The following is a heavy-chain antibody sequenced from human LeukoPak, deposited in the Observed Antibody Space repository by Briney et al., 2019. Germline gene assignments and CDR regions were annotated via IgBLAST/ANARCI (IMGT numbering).Heavy chain of an antibody. D-gene: IGHD3-9*01. J-gene: IGHJ4*02. Sequence: SGTLSLTCAVSGGSISSSNWWSWIRQPPGKGLEWIGEIYHSGSTNYNPSLKSRVTISVDKSKTQFSLKLSSVTAADTAVYYCARQPGASYYDILTGYQQYYFDYWGQGTLVTVSS. CDR3: ARQPGASYYDILTGYQQYYFDY. CDR1: GGSISSSNW. CDR2: IYHSGST. V-gene: IGHV4-4*02.